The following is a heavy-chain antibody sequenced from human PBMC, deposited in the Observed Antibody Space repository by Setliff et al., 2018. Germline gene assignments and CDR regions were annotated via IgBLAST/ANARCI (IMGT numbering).Heavy chain of an antibody. J-gene: IGHJ4*02. D-gene: IGHD1-26*01. Sequence: SVKVSCKASGFTFTSSAVQWVRQARGQRLEWIGWIVVGSGNTNYAQKFQERVTITRDMSTSTAYMELSSLRSEDTAVYYCAAKTLGAQRGSDYWGQGTLVTVSS. CDR1: GFTFTSSA. CDR3: AAKTLGAQRGSDY. V-gene: IGHV1-58*01. CDR2: IVVGSGNT.